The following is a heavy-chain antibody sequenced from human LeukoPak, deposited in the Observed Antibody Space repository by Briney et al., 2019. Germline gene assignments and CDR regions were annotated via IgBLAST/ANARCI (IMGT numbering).Heavy chain of an antibody. Sequence: SETLSLTCTVSGGSISSYYWSWIRQPPGKGLEWIGYIYYSGSTKYNPSLKSRVTISVDTSKNQFSLRLSSVTAADTAVYYCARAHSSGRIIDYWGQGTLVTVSS. D-gene: IGHD6-19*01. V-gene: IGHV4-59*01. CDR2: IYYSGST. CDR3: ARAHSSGRIIDY. CDR1: GGSISSYY. J-gene: IGHJ4*02.